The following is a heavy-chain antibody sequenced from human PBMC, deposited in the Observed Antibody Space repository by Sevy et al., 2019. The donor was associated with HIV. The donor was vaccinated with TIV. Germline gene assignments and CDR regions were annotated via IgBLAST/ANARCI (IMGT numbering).Heavy chain of an antibody. D-gene: IGHD3-10*01. CDR2: IYYSGST. CDR1: GGSISSYY. V-gene: IGHV4-59*01. Sequence: SETLSLTCTVSGGSISSYYWSWIRQPPGKGVEWIGYIYYSGSTNYNPSLKSRVTISVDTSKNQFSLKLSSVTAADTAVYYCARTDTGEYYYGMDVWGQGTTVTVSS. CDR3: ARTDTGEYYYGMDV. J-gene: IGHJ6*02.